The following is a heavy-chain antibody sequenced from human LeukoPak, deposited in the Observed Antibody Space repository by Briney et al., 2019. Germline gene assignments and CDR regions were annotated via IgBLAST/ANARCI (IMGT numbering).Heavy chain of an antibody. CDR3: AELGGPYYYDSSAGN. V-gene: IGHV4-39*07. Sequence: SETLSLTCTVSGGSISSSSYYWGLIRQPPGKGLEWIGSICYSGSTYYNPSLKSRVTISVDTSKDQFSLKLSSVTAADTAVYYCAELGGPYYYDSSAGNWGQGTLVTVSS. CDR1: GGSISSSSYY. D-gene: IGHD3-22*01. CDR2: ICYSGST. J-gene: IGHJ4*02.